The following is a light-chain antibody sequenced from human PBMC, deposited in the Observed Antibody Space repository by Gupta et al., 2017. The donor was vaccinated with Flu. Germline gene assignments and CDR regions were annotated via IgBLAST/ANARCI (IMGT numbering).Light chain of an antibody. CDR1: PFPEHY. CDR2: QDT. CDR3: QSADNAGSV. J-gene: IGLJ2*01. Sequence: SSELTQPPSVSVSPGQTARITCSGGPFPEHYVFWYQQKAGWASLLIIHQDTERSSGIPGRFSGSTSGSVVTLTIAGVQPEDEADYYCQSADNAGSVFGGGTKLTV. V-gene: IGLV3-25*02.